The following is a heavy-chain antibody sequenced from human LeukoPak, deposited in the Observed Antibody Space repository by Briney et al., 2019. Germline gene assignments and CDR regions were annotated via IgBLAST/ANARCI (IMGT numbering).Heavy chain of an antibody. J-gene: IGHJ4*02. CDR2: IYPGDSDT. CDR1: GYSFTSYW. V-gene: IGHV5-51*01. Sequence: GESLKISCKGSGYSFTSYWIGWGRQMPGKGLEWMGIIYPGDSDTRYSPSFQGQVTISADKSIRTAYLQWSSLKASDTAMYYCARGRWDIVVVVAARGKYYFDYWGQGTLVTVSS. CDR3: ARGRWDIVVVVAARGKYYFDY. D-gene: IGHD2-15*01.